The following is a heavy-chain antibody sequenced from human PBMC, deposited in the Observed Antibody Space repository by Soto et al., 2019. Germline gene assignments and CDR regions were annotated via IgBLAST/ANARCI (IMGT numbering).Heavy chain of an antibody. Sequence: EVQLLESGGGLGQPGGSLRLSCAVSGFIISDYGVTWVRQAPGKGLEWVSGFSGGGGGTFYADSVKGRFTISRDDPKNTAYLQMNSLGAEDTAGYYCVRWNGFGDRWGQGTLVTVSS. CDR2: FSGGGGGT. D-gene: IGHD1-1*01. V-gene: IGHV3-23*01. CDR1: GFIISDYG. CDR3: VRWNGFGDR. J-gene: IGHJ5*02.